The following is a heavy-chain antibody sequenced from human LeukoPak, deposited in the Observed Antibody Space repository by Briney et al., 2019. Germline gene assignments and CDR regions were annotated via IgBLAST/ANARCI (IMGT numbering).Heavy chain of an antibody. J-gene: IGHJ3*02. CDR1: GFTFSSYA. CDR3: AKTSSGNYHDAFDI. CDR2: ISGSGGST. V-gene: IGHV3-23*01. D-gene: IGHD1-26*01. Sequence: PGGSLRLSCAASGFTFSSYAMSWVRQAPGKGLEWVSVISGSGGSTYYADSVKGRFTISRDNSKNTLYLQVNSLRDEDTAVYYCAKTSSGNYHDAFDIWGQGTMVIVSS.